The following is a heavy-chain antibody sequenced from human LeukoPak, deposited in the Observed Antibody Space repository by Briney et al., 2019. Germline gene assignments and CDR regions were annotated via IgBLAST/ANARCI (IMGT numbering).Heavy chain of an antibody. Sequence: GGSLRLSCAASGFTFSSYAMSWVRQAPGKGLVWVSGISGSGGSTYYADSVKGRFTISRDNSKNTLYLQMNSLRAEDTAVYYCVRGLYSSSWYSPLDYWGQGTLVTVSS. CDR2: ISGSGGST. D-gene: IGHD6-13*01. CDR1: GFTFSSYA. CDR3: VRGLYSSSWYSPLDY. V-gene: IGHV3-23*01. J-gene: IGHJ4*02.